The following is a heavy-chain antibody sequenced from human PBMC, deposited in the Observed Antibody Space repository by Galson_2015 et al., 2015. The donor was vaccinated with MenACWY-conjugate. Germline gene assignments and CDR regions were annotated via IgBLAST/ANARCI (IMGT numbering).Heavy chain of an antibody. CDR1: GYTFSTYG. V-gene: IGHV1-18*01. Sequence: SVKVSCKASGYTFSTYGVSWVRQAPGQGLEWMAWIGTNHGDRNYGDTNYAQTLRGRVTVTADTSTSTAYMEPRSLTSDDTAVYFCATDHYNLFHFWGQGTLVAVSS. CDR2: IGTNHGDRNYGDT. CDR3: ATDHYNLFHF. D-gene: IGHD1-1*01. J-gene: IGHJ4*02.